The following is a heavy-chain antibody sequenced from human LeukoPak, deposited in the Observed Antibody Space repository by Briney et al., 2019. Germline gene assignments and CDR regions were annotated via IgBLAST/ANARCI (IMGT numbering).Heavy chain of an antibody. V-gene: IGHV4-59*08. CDR1: GGSISSYY. Sequence: SETLSLTCTVSGGSISSYYWSWIRQPPGKGLEWIGYIYYSGSTNYNPSLKSRVTISVDTSKNQFSLKLSSVTAADTAVYYCARRRQVSYYSPYAFDLWGQGTMVTVSS. D-gene: IGHD2-15*01. CDR2: IYYSGST. J-gene: IGHJ3*01. CDR3: ARRRQVSYYSPYAFDL.